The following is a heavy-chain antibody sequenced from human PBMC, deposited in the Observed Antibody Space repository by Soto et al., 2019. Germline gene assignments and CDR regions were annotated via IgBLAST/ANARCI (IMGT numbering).Heavy chain of an antibody. Sequence: QAQLQESGPGLVKPSETLSLTCTVSDGSVSSGSYYWTWIRQPPGKGLEWIGYISSSGSTLYNPSFKSRVIISVDTSMNQFSLKLSSVTAADTAVYYCARDSLALFDSWGQGTLVTVSS. V-gene: IGHV4-61*01. CDR1: DGSVSSGSYY. J-gene: IGHJ4*02. CDR2: ISSSGST. D-gene: IGHD5-12*01. CDR3: ARDSLALFDS.